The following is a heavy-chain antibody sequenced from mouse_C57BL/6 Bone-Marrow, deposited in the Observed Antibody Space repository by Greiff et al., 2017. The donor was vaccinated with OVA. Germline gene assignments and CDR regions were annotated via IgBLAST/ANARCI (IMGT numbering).Heavy chain of an antibody. V-gene: IGHV14-3*01. Sequence: VQLQQSVAELVRPGASVKLSCTASGFNIKNTYMHWVKQRPEQGLEWIGRIDPANGNTKYAPKFQGKTTITADTSYNTAYLQLSSQTSEDTAIYYCASDYYGSSYGNYWGQGTTLTVSS. CDR3: ASDYYGSSYGNY. J-gene: IGHJ2*01. CDR2: IDPANGNT. CDR1: GFNIKNTY. D-gene: IGHD1-1*01.